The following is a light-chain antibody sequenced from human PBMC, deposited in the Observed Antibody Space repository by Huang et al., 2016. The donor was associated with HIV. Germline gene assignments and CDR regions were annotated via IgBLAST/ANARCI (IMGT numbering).Light chain of an antibody. Sequence: DILMTQSPDFLAVSLGERATINCRTSRNIFYNSNKKNYLAWYQQRPGQPPKLCIHWASTRESGVPDRVSGSGSETDFTLTISSLQAEDVAIYYCQQYYTAPFTFGPGTKVDI. CDR3: QQYYTAPFT. J-gene: IGKJ3*01. V-gene: IGKV4-1*01. CDR1: RNIFYNSNKKNY. CDR2: WAS.